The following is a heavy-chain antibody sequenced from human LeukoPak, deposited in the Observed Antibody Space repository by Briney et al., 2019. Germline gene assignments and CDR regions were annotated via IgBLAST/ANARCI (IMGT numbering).Heavy chain of an antibody. V-gene: IGHV3-23*01. D-gene: IGHD3-10*01. Sequence: PGGSLRLSCAASGFNFSSYAMSWVRQAPGKGLEWVSAISGSGGSTYYADSVKGRFTISRDNSKNTLYLQMNSLRAEDTAVYYCAKDRAPDNYGSGSYYNGPSYFDYWGQGALVTVSS. J-gene: IGHJ4*02. CDR2: ISGSGGST. CDR1: GFNFSSYA. CDR3: AKDRAPDNYGSGSYYNGPSYFDY.